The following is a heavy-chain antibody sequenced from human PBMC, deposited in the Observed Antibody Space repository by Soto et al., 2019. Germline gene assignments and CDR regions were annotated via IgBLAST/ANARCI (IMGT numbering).Heavy chain of an antibody. CDR2: ISNNGAHT. CDR3: ARRGYGSRWPNVYMDV. D-gene: IGHD6-13*01. Sequence: EAQLVESGGGLVQPGGSLRLSCAASGFTFSNYEMHWVRQAPGKGLEYVSGISNNGAHTDYAKSVKGRFTISRDNSENTLYLQMGSLRADVMALYYCARRGYGSRWPNVYMDVWGKGTTVTVSS. CDR1: GFTFSNYE. J-gene: IGHJ6*03. V-gene: IGHV3-64*01.